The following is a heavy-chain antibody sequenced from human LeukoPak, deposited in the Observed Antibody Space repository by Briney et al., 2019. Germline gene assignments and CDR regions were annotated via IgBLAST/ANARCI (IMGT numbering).Heavy chain of an antibody. CDR2: INPSGGST. D-gene: IGHD4-17*01. Sequence: ASVKVSCKASGYTFTSYYMHWVRQAPGQGLEWMGLINPSGGSTSYAQKFQGRVTMTRDTSTSTVCMELSSLRSEDTAVYYCARDRALAFEGPTNGDYVSFENGMDVWGQGTTVTVSS. CDR3: ARDRALAFEGPTNGDYVSFENGMDV. V-gene: IGHV1-46*01. CDR1: GYTFTSYY. J-gene: IGHJ6*02.